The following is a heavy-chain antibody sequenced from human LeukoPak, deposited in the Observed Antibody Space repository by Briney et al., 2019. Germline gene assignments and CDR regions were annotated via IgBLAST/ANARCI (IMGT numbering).Heavy chain of an antibody. CDR2: IYYSGST. V-gene: IGHV4-59*01. Sequence: PGGSLRLSCAASGFTFSAYGMHWIRQPPGKGLEWIGYIYYSGSTNYNPSLKSRVTISVDTSKNQFSLKLSSVTAADTAVYYCARVRRDYGDDYYYYYMDVWGKGTTVTISS. CDR3: ARVRRDYGDDYYYYYMDV. D-gene: IGHD4-17*01. J-gene: IGHJ6*03. CDR1: GFTFSAYG.